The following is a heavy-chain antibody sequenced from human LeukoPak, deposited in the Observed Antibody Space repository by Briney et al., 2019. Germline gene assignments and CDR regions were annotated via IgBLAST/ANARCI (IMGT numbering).Heavy chain of an antibody. CDR2: IIPIFGTA. CDR1: GGTFSSYA. J-gene: IGHJ3*02. Sequence: ASVKVSCKASGGTFSSYAISWVRQAPGQGLEWMGGIIPIFGTANYAQKFQGRVTITADESTSTAYMELSSLRSEDTAVYYCARDHGPVVVTEDAFDIWGQGTMVTVSS. D-gene: IGHD2-21*02. V-gene: IGHV1-69*13. CDR3: ARDHGPVVVTEDAFDI.